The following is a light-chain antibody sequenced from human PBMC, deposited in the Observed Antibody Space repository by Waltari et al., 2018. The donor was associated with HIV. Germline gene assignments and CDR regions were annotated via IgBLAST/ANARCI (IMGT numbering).Light chain of an antibody. CDR3: QQRSDWPLT. J-gene: IGKJ4*01. Sequence: IVLTPSPVPLSLSPGARAALSSRASQRLGSFLAWYQQKPGQAPRLLIYDTYQRASGTPDRFSGSGSGTDFTLTISSLEPEDFAIYYCQQRSDWPLTFGGGTKVEIK. CDR2: DTY. CDR1: QRLGSF. V-gene: IGKV3-11*01.